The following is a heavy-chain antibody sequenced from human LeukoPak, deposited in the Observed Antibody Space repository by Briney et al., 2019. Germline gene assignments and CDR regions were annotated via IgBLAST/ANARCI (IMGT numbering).Heavy chain of an antibody. CDR1: GYSISSGYY. CDR2: TFHGVSN. D-gene: IGHD3-10*01. V-gene: IGHV4-38-2*01. J-gene: IGHJ4*02. CDR3: ARRRGSHYFDY. Sequence: SETLSLTCAVSGYSISSGYYWGWIRQPPGKGLEWIGSTFHGVSNYYNPSLKSRVTMSVDTSENHFSLNLRSVTAADTAVYYCARRRGSHYFDYWGQGTLVTVSS.